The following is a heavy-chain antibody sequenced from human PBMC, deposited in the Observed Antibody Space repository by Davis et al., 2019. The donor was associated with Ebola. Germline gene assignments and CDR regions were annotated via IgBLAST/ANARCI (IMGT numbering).Heavy chain of an antibody. CDR3: AKDKGAGCSSTSCYGVDYYHGMDV. Sequence: SLKISCAASGFTFDDYAMHWVWQAPGKGLEWVSGISWNSGSIGYADSVKGRFIISRDNAKNSLYLQMNNLRAEDTALYYCAKDKGAGCSSTSCYGVDYYHGMDVWGQGTTVTVSS. CDR2: ISWNSGSI. J-gene: IGHJ6*02. CDR1: GFTFDDYA. D-gene: IGHD2-2*01. V-gene: IGHV3-9*01.